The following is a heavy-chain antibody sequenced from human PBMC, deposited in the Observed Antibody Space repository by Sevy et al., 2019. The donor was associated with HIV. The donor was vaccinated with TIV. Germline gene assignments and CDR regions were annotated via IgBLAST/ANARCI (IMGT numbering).Heavy chain of an antibody. D-gene: IGHD3-10*01. Sequence: GGSLRLSCAASVFTFRNFAMSWVRQAPGKGLEWVSYISSSSSTIYYADSVKGRFTISRDNAKNSLYLQMNSLRDEDTAVYYCARDSGMARGVFFDYWGQGTLVTVSS. CDR3: ARDSGMARGVFFDY. CDR2: ISSSSSTI. J-gene: IGHJ4*02. CDR1: VFTFRNFA. V-gene: IGHV3-48*02.